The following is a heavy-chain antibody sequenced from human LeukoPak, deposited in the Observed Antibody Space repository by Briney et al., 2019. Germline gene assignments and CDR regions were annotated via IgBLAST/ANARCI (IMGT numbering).Heavy chain of an antibody. CDR3: ARGGDRSGYFDY. J-gene: IGHJ4*02. V-gene: IGHV1-2*02. CDR2: INPNSGDT. D-gene: IGHD3-22*01. CDR1: GYTFTAYF. Sequence: ASVKVSRKASGYTFTAYFMHWVRQAPGQGLEWMGWINPNSGDTNYAQKFQGRVTMTRDTSISTAYMGLSRLRSDDTAVYYCARGGDRSGYFDYWGQGTLVTVSS.